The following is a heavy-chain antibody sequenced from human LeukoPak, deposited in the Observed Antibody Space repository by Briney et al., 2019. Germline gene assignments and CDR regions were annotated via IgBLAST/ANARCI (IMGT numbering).Heavy chain of an antibody. V-gene: IGHV3-23*01. CDR2: ISGSGGST. Sequence: GGSLRLSCAASGFTLSSYAMSWVRQAPGKGLEWVSAISGSGGSTYYADSVKGRFTISRDNSKNTLYLQMNSLRAEDTAVYYCAKLKYYDSSGYYYVSFDRVTVVFDYWGQGTLVTVSS. CDR3: AKLKYYDSSGYYYVSFDRVTVVFDY. D-gene: IGHD3-22*01. J-gene: IGHJ4*02. CDR1: GFTLSSYA.